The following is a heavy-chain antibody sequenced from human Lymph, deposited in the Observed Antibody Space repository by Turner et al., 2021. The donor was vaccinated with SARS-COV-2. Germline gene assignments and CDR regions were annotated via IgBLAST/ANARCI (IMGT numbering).Heavy chain of an antibody. J-gene: IGHJ3*02. Sequence: QVQLVESGGGVVQPGRSLSLSCAAFGFTFSTYAIHWVRQAPGKGLEWVAVISYDGFNKYYSDSVKGQFTISRDNSKNTLYLQMSSLRAEDTAVYYCARGSGSYLSAFDIWGQGTMVTVSS. CDR1: GFTFSTYA. CDR2: ISYDGFNK. CDR3: ARGSGSYLSAFDI. D-gene: IGHD1-26*01. V-gene: IGHV3-30*04.